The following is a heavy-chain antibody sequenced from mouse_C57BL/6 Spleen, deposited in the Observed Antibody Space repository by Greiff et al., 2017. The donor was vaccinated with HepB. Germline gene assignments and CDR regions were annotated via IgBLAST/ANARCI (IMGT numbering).Heavy chain of an antibody. CDR3: ARGLFFRYFDV. CDR2: IDPSDSET. Sequence: VQLQQLGAELVRPGSSVKLSCKASGYTFTSYWMHWVKQRPIQGLEWIGNIDPSDSETHYNQKFKDKATLTVDKSSSTAYMQLSSLTSEDSAVYYCARGLFFRYFDVWGTGTTVTVSS. CDR1: GYTFTSYW. V-gene: IGHV1-52*01. J-gene: IGHJ1*03.